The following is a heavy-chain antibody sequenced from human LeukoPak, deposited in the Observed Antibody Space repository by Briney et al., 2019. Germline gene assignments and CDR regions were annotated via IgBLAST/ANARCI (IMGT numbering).Heavy chain of an antibody. CDR2: INHSGST. CDR3: ARYGTLAAALLKFDP. J-gene: IGHJ5*02. V-gene: IGHV4-34*01. CDR1: GVSFSGYY. Sequence: SETLSLTCAVYGVSFSGYYWSWIRQPPGKGREWSREINHSGSTNYNPSLTSRVTISVDTSKNQFSLKLSSVTPADTAVYYCARYGTLAAALLKFDPWGQGTLVTVSS. D-gene: IGHD6-13*01.